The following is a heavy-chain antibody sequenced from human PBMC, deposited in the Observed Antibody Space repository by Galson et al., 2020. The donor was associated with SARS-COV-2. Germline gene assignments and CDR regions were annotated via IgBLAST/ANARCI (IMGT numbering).Heavy chain of an antibody. Sequence: ASVKVSCKASGYLFPRYGITWVRQAPGQGLEWMGWISAFNGNTNYAQKLQDRVTLTTDTSTTTAYMELRRLRSDDTAVYYCEREYGSGSYVGIDFWGQGTQVNVSS. V-gene: IGHV1-18*04. CDR3: EREYGSGSYVGIDF. D-gene: IGHD3-10*01. CDR2: ISAFNGNT. CDR1: GYLFPRYG. J-gene: IGHJ4*02.